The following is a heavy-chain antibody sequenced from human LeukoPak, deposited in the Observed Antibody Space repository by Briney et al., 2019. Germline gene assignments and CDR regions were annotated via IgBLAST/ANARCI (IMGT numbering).Heavy chain of an antibody. CDR1: GYSISSGYY. Sequence: PSETLSLTCTVSGYSISSGYYWGWIRQPPGKGLECFGIIYHSGSTYYNPSLKSRVTISVDTSKNQFSLKLTSVTAADTAVYYCAVTPVGYYDSSGYYYRYYYYYMDVWGKGTTVTISS. D-gene: IGHD3-22*01. V-gene: IGHV4-38-2*02. CDR3: AVTPVGYYDSSGYYYRYYYYYMDV. J-gene: IGHJ6*03. CDR2: IYHSGST.